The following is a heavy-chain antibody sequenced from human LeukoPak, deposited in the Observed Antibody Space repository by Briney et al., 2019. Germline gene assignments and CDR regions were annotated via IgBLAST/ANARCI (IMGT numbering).Heavy chain of an antibody. CDR1: GGSISSGGYS. V-gene: IGHV4-30-2*01. J-gene: IGHJ4*02. Sequence: PSETLSLTCTVSGGSISSGGYSWSWIRQPPGKGLEWIGYIYHSGSTYYNPSLKSRVTISVDRSKNQFSLRLSSVTAADTAVYYCARRPLFDYWGQGTLVTVSS. CDR3: ARRPLFDY. CDR2: IYHSGST.